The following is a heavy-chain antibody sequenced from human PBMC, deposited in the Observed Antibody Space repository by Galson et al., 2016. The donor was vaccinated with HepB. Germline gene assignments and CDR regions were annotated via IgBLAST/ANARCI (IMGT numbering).Heavy chain of an antibody. V-gene: IGHV3-7*01. Sequence: SLRLSCAVSGFTFSSYWMSWVRQAPGRGLEWVANIKQDGSEKYYVDSVKGRFTISRDNAKNSLYLQMNSLRAEDTAVYYCARDRIVVVPTYYYYGMDVGGQGTTVTVSS. CDR1: GFTFSSYW. J-gene: IGHJ6*02. CDR2: IKQDGSEK. D-gene: IGHD2-2*01. CDR3: ARDRIVVVPTYYYYGMDV.